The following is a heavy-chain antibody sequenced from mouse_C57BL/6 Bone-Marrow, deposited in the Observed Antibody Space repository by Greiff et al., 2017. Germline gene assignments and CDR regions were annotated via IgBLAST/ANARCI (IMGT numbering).Heavy chain of an antibody. J-gene: IGHJ3*01. CDR2: IYPRSGNT. Sequence: QVQLQQSGAELARPGASVKLSCTASGYTFTSYGISWVKQRTGQGLEWIGEIYPRSGNTYYNEKFKGKATLTADKSSSTAYMELRSLTSEDYAVYFCAREGGYDGAGFAYWGRGTLVTVTA. CDR1: GYTFTSYG. D-gene: IGHD2-2*01. CDR3: AREGGYDGAGFAY. V-gene: IGHV1-81*01.